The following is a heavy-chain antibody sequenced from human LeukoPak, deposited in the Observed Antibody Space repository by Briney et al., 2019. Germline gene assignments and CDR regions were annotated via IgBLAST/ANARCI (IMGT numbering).Heavy chain of an antibody. D-gene: IGHD3-3*01. V-gene: IGHV3-74*01. Sequence: GGSLRLSCAASGVTFRNYWMYWVRQALGKGVLWVSRIVSDESNRNYADSVKGRFTISRDNAKNTLYLQMNSLRAEDTAVYYCARVVGDFWSGYSFDSWGQGTLVTVSS. J-gene: IGHJ4*02. CDR3: ARVVGDFWSGYSFDS. CDR2: IVSDESNR. CDR1: GVTFRNYW.